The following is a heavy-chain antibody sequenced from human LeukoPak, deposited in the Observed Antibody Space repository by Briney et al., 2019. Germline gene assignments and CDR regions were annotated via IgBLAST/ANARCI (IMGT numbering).Heavy chain of an antibody. D-gene: IGHD5-12*01. CDR1: GGTFSSYA. CDR3: ASVQYSGYDSRGAFDI. V-gene: IGHV1-69*13. Sequence: SVKVSCKASGGTFSSYAISWVRQAPGQGLEWMGGIIPIFGTANSAQKFRGRVTITAVESTSTAYMELSSLRSEDTAVYYCASVQYSGYDSRGAFDIWGQGAMVTVSS. CDR2: IIPIFGTA. J-gene: IGHJ3*02.